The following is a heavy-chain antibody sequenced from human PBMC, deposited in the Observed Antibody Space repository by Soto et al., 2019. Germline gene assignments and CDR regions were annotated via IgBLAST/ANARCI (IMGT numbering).Heavy chain of an antibody. Sequence: VASVKVSCKASGYTFTSYDINWVRQASGQGLEWMGWMNPNNGNTGYAQRFQGRVTMTRDTSISTAYMEMSSLRSEDTAVYYCARGEYYYGSGGDDYWGQGTLVTVSS. D-gene: IGHD3-22*01. CDR2: MNPNNGNT. V-gene: IGHV1-8*01. CDR3: ARGEYYYGSGGDDY. CDR1: GYTFTSYD. J-gene: IGHJ4*02.